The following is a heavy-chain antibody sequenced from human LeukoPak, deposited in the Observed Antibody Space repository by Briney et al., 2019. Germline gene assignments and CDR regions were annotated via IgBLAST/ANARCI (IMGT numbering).Heavy chain of an antibody. D-gene: IGHD5-18*01. J-gene: IGHJ4*02. V-gene: IGHV3-30-3*01. CDR1: GFTFSSYA. Sequence: PGGSLRLSCAASGFTFSSYAMHWVRQAPGKGLEWVAVISYDGSNKYYADSVKGRFTISRDNSKNTLYLQMNSLRAEDTAVYYCARDGPEAMARGPFDYWGQGTLVTVSS. CDR2: ISYDGSNK. CDR3: ARDGPEAMARGPFDY.